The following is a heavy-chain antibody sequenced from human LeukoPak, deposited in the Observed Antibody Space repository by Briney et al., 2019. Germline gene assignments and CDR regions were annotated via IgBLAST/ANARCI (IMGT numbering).Heavy chain of an antibody. V-gene: IGHV4-39*01. CDR1: GGSISSSTYY. CDR2: IYYSGST. D-gene: IGHD6-13*01. CDR3: ARHSSWYGNFDY. J-gene: IGHJ4*02. Sequence: SETLSLTCTVSGGSISSSTYYWGWIRQPPGKGLEWIGSIYYSGSTYYNPSLKTRVPISVDTSKTQFSLKLSSVTAADTAVYYCARHSSWYGNFDYWGQGTLVTVSS.